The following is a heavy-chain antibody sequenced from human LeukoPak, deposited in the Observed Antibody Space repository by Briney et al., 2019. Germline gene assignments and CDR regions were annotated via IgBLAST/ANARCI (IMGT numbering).Heavy chain of an antibody. V-gene: IGHV1-69*05. CDR1: GGTFSSYA. CDR2: IIPIFGTA. D-gene: IGHD3-22*01. J-gene: IGHJ3*02. Sequence: GASVKVSCKASGGTFSSYAISWVRQAPGQGLEWMGRIIPIFGTANYAQKFQGRVTITTDESTSTAYMELSSLRSEDTAVYYCARVGAGGYYYDSSGYENVFDIWGQGTMVTVSS. CDR3: ARVGAGGYYYDSSGYENVFDI.